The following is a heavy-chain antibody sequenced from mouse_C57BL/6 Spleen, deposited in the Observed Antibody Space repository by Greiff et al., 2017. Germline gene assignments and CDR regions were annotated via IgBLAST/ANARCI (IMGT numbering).Heavy chain of an antibody. CDR3: ARGRVCYDYEDGFAY. V-gene: IGHV1-64*01. CDR1: GYTFTSYW. CDR2: IHPNSGST. J-gene: IGHJ3*01. D-gene: IGHD2-4*01. Sequence: QVQLQQPGAELVKPGASVKLSCKASGYTFTSYWMHWVKQRPGQGLEWIGMIHPNSGSTNYNEKFKSKATLTVDKSSSTAYMQLSSLTSEDSAVYYCARGRVCYDYEDGFAYWGQGTLVTVSA.